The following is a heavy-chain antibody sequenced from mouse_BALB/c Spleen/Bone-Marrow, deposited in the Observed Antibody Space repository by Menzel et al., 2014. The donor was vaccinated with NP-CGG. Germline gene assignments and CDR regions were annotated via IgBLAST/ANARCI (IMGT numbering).Heavy chain of an antibody. CDR2: ISDGGSYT. CDR3: AREMAMDY. J-gene: IGHJ4*01. V-gene: IGHV5-4*02. CDR1: GFTFXDYY. Sequence: EVQVVESGGGLVKPGGSLKLSCAASGFTFXDYYMYWVRQTPEKRLEWVATISDGGSYTYYPDSVKGRFTISRDNAKNNLYLQMSSLKSEDTAMYYCAREMAMDYWGQGTSVTVSS.